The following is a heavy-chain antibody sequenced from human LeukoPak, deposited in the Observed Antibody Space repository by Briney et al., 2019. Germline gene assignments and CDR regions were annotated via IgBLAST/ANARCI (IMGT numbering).Heavy chain of an antibody. D-gene: IGHD3-10*01. CDR2: IYPGDSDT. CDR1: GYSFTSHW. Sequence: GESLKISCKGSGYSFTSHWIGWVRQMPGKGLEWMGIIYPGDSDTRYSPSFQGQVTISADKSIRTAYLQWSSLKASDTAMYYCARLMGSGSYTQHLIDYWGQGTLVTVSS. J-gene: IGHJ4*02. CDR3: ARLMGSGSYTQHLIDY. V-gene: IGHV5-51*01.